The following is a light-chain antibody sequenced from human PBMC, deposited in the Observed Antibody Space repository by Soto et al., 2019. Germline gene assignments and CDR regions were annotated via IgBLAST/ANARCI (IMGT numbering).Light chain of an antibody. CDR1: QTFSDW. V-gene: IGKV1-5*01. CDR3: QQYNTFWT. Sequence: DIQMTQSPSTLSASVGDIATITCRASQTFSDWLAWYQQKPGEAPRLLISDVSHLESGVPSRFSGSGSGREFTLTISSLQPDDFATYYCQQYNTFWTFGQGAKVDTK. CDR2: DVS. J-gene: IGKJ1*01.